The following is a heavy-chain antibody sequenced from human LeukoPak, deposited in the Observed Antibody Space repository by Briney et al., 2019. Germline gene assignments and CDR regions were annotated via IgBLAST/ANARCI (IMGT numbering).Heavy chain of an antibody. CDR1: GYSISSGYY. D-gene: IGHD6-13*01. CDR3: ARTQNGRQLVYFDY. Sequence: SETLSLTCTVSGYSISSGYYWGWIRQPPGKGLEWIGSIYHSGSTYYNLSLKSRVTISVDTSKNQFSLKLSSVTAADTAVYYCARTQNGRQLVYFDYWGQGTLVTVSS. V-gene: IGHV4-38-2*02. CDR2: IYHSGST. J-gene: IGHJ4*02.